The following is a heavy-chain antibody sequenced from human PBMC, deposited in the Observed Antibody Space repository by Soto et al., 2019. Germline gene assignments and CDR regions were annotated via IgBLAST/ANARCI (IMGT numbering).Heavy chain of an antibody. J-gene: IGHJ5*02. D-gene: IGHD2-2*01. CDR1: GWYFSGFY. V-gene: IGHV4-34*01. CDR3: ARGTVVVIPAAYTFFDP. CDR2: INHSGST. Sequence: SETPSLSCAFDGWYFSGFYLILLRQPPGKGLEWIGEINHSGSTNYNPSLKSRVTISVDTSKNQVSLKLSSVTAADTAVYYCARGTVVVIPAAYTFFDPLGQGTLVTGSP.